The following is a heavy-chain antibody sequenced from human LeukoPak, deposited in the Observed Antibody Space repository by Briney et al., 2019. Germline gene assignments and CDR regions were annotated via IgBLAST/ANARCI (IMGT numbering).Heavy chain of an antibody. CDR3: AGTGYCSSTSCYSWFDP. J-gene: IGHJ5*02. CDR1: GYSFITYW. D-gene: IGHD2-2*01. CDR2: IDPSDFYT. V-gene: IGHV5-10-1*01. Sequence: GESLKISCKGSGYSFITYWINWVRQMPGKGLEWMGRIDPSDFYTNYSPSFQGHVTISADKSISTAYLQWSSLKASDTAMYYCAGTGYCSSTSCYSWFDPWGQGTLVTVSS.